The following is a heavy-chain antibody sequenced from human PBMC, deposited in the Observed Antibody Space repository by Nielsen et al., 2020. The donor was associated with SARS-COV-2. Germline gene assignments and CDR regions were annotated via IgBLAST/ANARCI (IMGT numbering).Heavy chain of an antibody. CDR3: ARAVGDDYVWGSYHPPRVDR. J-gene: IGHJ5*02. D-gene: IGHD3-16*02. Sequence: ASVKVSCKASGYTFTTYGIGWVRQASGQGLEWMGWISRNNGKTQYAQKFQGRVTMTTDPSTTTAYMELRSLRSDDTAVYYCARAVGDDYVWGSYHPPRVDRWGQGTLVTVSS. V-gene: IGHV1-18*04. CDR2: ISRNNGKT. CDR1: GYTFTTYG.